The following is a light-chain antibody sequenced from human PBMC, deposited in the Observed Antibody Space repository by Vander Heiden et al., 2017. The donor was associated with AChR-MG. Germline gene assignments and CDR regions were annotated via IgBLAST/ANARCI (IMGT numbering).Light chain of an antibody. CDR3: QSYDSSLSGSV. V-gene: IGLV1-40*01. CDR1: SSNIGAGYD. Sequence: QPVLTQPPSLSGAPGQRVTSSCTGSSSNIGAGYDVHWYQQLPGTAPKRLIYGNSNRPSGVPDRFSGSKSGTSASLAITGLQAEDEADYYCQSYDSSLSGSVFGGGTKLTVL. J-gene: IGLJ2*01. CDR2: GNS.